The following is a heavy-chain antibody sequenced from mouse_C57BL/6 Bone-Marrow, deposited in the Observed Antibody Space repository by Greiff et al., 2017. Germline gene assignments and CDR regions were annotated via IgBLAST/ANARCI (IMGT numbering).Heavy chain of an antibody. D-gene: IGHD1-1*01. CDR3: AREGTVVPFDY. J-gene: IGHJ2*01. CDR2: IDPSDSYT. CDR1: GYTFTSYW. V-gene: IGHV1-59*01. Sequence: QVHVKQPGAELVRPGTSVKLSCKASGYTFTSYWMHWVKQRPGQGLEWIGVIDPSDSYTNYNQKFKGKATLTVDTSSSTAYMQLSSLTSEDSAVYYCAREGTVVPFDYWGQGTTLTVSS.